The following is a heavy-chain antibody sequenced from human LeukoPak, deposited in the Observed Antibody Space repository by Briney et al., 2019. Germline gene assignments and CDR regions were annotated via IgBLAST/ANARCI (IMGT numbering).Heavy chain of an antibody. J-gene: IGHJ4*02. CDR3: ARGRGYSYGCFVY. CDR1: GGSFSGYY. V-gene: IGHV4-34*01. CDR2: INHSGST. D-gene: IGHD5-18*01. Sequence: SETLSLTCAVYGGSFSGYYWSWIRQPPGKGLEWIGEINHSGSTNYNPSLKSRVTISVDTSKNQFSLKLSSVTAADTAVYYCARGRGYSYGCFVYWGQGTLVTVSS.